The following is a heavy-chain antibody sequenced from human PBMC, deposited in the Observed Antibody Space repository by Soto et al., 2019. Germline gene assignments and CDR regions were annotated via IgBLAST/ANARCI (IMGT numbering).Heavy chain of an antibody. CDR1: GGTFIRHA. CDR2: SIPLFGTT. V-gene: IGHV1-69*13. D-gene: IGHD4-17*01. J-gene: IGHJ5*02. Sequence: SLNVSCKSSGGTFIRHAINWVRQAPGQGLEWMGGSIPLFGTTNYAQKVKGRLTISADESRNTTYMELSSLKSEDAAVYYCARAPYTYTVTDEFEPWGQGTLVTVSS. CDR3: ARAPYTYTVTDEFEP.